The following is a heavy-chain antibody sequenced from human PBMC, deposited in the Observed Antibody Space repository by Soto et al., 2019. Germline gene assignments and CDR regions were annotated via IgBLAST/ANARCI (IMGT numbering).Heavy chain of an antibody. J-gene: IGHJ4*01. CDR2: INAGNGNT. CDR1: GYTFTAYA. CDR3: ARAVAVPADFDY. Sequence: ASVKVSCKASGYTFTAYAMHWVRQAPGQRLEWMGWINAGNGNTKYSQKFQGRVTITRDTSASTAYMELSSLRSEDTAVYYSARAVAVPADFDYWGQGTLVTVSS. V-gene: IGHV1-3*01. D-gene: IGHD6-19*01.